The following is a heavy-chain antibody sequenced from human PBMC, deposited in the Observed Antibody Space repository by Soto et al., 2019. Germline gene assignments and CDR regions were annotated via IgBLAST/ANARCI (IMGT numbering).Heavy chain of an antibody. CDR3: ARDCISTSCYPDGMDV. V-gene: IGHV1-69*12. CDR1: GGTFSSYA. CDR2: IIPIFGTA. D-gene: IGHD2-2*01. Sequence: QVQLVQSGAEVKKPGSSVKVSCKASGGTFSSYAISWVRQAPEQGLEWMGGIIPIFGTANYAQKLQGRVTIPADESTSTAYMELSSLRSEDTAVYYCARDCISTSCYPDGMDVWGQGTTVTVSS. J-gene: IGHJ6*02.